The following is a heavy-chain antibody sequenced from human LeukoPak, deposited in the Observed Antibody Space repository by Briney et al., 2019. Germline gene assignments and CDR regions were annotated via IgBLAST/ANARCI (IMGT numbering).Heavy chain of an antibody. J-gene: IGHJ4*02. D-gene: IGHD6-13*01. CDR2: IYHSGST. Sequence: SETLSLTCTVSGGSISSYYWSWIRQPPGKGLEWIGYIYHSGSTSYNPSLKSRVTISVDTSKNQLSLKLSSVTAADTAVYYCARAPTYSSSWYLDYWGQGTLVTVSS. CDR1: GGSISSYY. V-gene: IGHV4-59*01. CDR3: ARAPTYSSSWYLDY.